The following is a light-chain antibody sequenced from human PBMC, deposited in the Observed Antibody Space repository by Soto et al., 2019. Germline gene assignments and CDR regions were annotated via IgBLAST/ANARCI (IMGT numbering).Light chain of an antibody. V-gene: IGKV1-39*01. J-gene: IGKJ1*01. CDR3: QETYRTPTWT. CDR2: DAS. Sequence: IQKTQSPSTLSASVGDRVTITCRASQSISTYLNWFQQKPGKAPRLLIYDASSLQSGVPSRFSGSGSGTDFTLTISSLQPEDFATYYCQETYRTPTWTFGQGTKVDIK. CDR1: QSISTY.